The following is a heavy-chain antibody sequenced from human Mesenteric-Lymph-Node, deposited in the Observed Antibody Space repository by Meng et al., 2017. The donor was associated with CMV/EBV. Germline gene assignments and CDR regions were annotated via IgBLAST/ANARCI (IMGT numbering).Heavy chain of an antibody. V-gene: IGHV3-21*01. D-gene: IGHD2-2*02. CDR2: ISSSSSYI. CDR3: ARGYCSSSSCYSRAFDI. CDR1: EITFSSYS. Sequence: GESLKISCAAAEITFSSYSMNWVRQAPGKGLEWVSSISSSSSYIYYADSVKGRFTISRDNAKNTLYLQMNSLRAEDTAVYYCARGYCSSSSCYSRAFDIWGQGAMVTVSS. J-gene: IGHJ3*02.